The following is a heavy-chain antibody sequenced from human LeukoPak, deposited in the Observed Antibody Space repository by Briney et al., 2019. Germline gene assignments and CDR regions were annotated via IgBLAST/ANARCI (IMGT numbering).Heavy chain of an antibody. CDR3: AREQWLSLHFDY. V-gene: IGHV4-34*09. CDR1: GGSFSGYY. CDR2: IYYSGST. J-gene: IGHJ4*02. Sequence: TLSLTCAVYGGSFSGYYWSWIRQPPGKGLEWIGYIYYSGSTYYNPSLKSRVTISVDTSKNQFSLKLSSVTAADTAVYYCAREQWLSLHFDYWGQGTLVTVSS. D-gene: IGHD6-19*01.